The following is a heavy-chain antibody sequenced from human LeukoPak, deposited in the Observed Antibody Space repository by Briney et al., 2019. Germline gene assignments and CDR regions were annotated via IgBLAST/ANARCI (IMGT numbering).Heavy chain of an antibody. J-gene: IGHJ6*02. CDR1: GFTFSSYE. D-gene: IGHD3-10*01. V-gene: IGHV3-48*03. CDR2: ISSSGSTI. CDR3: AREYQGYYYGSGSYYNVRGMDV. Sequence: PGGSLRLSCAASGFTFSSYEMNWVRQAPGKGLEWVSYISSSGSTIYYADSVKGRFTISRDNAKNSLYLQMNSLRAEDTAVYYCAREYQGYYYGSGSYYNVRGMDVWGQGTTVTVSS.